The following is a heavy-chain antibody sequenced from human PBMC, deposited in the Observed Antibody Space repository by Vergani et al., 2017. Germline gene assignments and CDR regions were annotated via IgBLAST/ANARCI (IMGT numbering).Heavy chain of an antibody. CDR3: ASKRGACRAAYCHSYDF. V-gene: IGHV4-39*01. CDR2: MDYSGST. D-gene: IGHD2-15*01. J-gene: IGHJ4*02. CDR1: GASIRSSNYY. Sequence: QLQLQESGPGLVKPSATLSLTCSVSGASIRSSNYYLGWIRQPPGKGLEWIGSMDYSGSTSYNPSLESRISISFETPKNQFSLRLTSVTAADTAVYYCASKRGACRAAYCHSYDFWGPGTLVGVSS.